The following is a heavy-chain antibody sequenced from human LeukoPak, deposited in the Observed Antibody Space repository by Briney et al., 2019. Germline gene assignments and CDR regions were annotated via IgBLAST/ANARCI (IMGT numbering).Heavy chain of an antibody. CDR2: IYYSGST. J-gene: IGHJ4*02. CDR3: ARHVPYDSSDYTLTY. V-gene: IGHV4-59*08. CDR1: GDSISNYF. D-gene: IGHD3-22*01. Sequence: PSETLSLTCTVSGDSISNYFWSWIRQPPGKELEYIGYIYYSGSTNYNPSLKSRVTISADTSKNQLSLKLSSVTAADTAVYYCARHVPYDSSDYTLTYWGQGTLVTVSS.